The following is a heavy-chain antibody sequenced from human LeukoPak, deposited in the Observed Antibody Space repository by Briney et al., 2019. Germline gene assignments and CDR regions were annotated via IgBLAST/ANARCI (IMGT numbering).Heavy chain of an antibody. D-gene: IGHD3-22*01. CDR2: ISSSNSYI. J-gene: IGHJ4*02. CDR3: ASDDSSGYYLFDY. Sequence: GGSLRLSCAASGFTFSSYSMNWVRQAPGKGLEWVSSISSSNSYIYYADSVKGRFTISRDNAKNSLYLQMNSLRAEDTAVYYCASDDSSGYYLFDYWGQGTLVTVSS. CDR1: GFTFSSYS. V-gene: IGHV3-21*01.